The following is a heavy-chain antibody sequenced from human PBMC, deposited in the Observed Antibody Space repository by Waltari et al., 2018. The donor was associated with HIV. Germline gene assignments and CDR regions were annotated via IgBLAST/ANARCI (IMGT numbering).Heavy chain of an antibody. V-gene: IGHV3-73*01. CDR2: IRSKLDSFAT. Sequence: EVQMVESGGALVQPGGSLKLSCAASGLNFRGSAIHWVRQASGKGLEWVGRIRSKLDSFATAYGASMKGRFTISRDDSKNTAYLQMNSLKTEDTALYYCTRWTAAAGTAFDYWGLGTLVTVSS. CDR1: GLNFRGSA. J-gene: IGHJ4*02. D-gene: IGHD6-13*01. CDR3: TRWTAAAGTAFDY.